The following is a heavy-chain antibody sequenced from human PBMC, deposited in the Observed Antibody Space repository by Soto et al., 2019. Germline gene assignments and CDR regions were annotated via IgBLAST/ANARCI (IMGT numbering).Heavy chain of an antibody. CDR1: GFTFNSYG. V-gene: IGHV3-30*18. Sequence: QVQLVESGGGVVQPGRSLRLSCAASGFTFNSYGMHWVRQGTGKGLEWVALISYDGSDKYYPDSVKGRFTISRDNSKNTLYLQMNSLRPEDTAVYYCAKGLGQGTIPDYWGQGTLVTVSS. CDR2: ISYDGSDK. D-gene: IGHD2-21*01. CDR3: AKGLGQGTIPDY. J-gene: IGHJ4*02.